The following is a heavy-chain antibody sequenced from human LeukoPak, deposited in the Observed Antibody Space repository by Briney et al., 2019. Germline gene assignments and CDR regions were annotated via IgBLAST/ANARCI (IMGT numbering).Heavy chain of an antibody. CDR3: ARDTYDTLTGYFLFDY. J-gene: IGHJ4*02. Sequence: SETLSLTCTVSGGSINNYYWSWIRQTPGKGLEWIGYISNSGSTNYNPSLKTRVTISLDTSKYQFSLKLSSVTAADTAVFYCARDTYDTLTGYFLFDYWGQGTLVTVSS. V-gene: IGHV4-59*01. D-gene: IGHD3-9*01. CDR1: GGSINNYY. CDR2: ISNSGST.